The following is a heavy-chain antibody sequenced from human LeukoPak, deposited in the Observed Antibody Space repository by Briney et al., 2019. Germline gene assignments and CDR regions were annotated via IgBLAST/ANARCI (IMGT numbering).Heavy chain of an antibody. J-gene: IGHJ4*02. CDR3: TTVFEF. CDR2: ISYDGSNK. V-gene: IGHV3-30*04. CDR1: GFTFSSYA. Sequence: GGSLRLSCAASGFTFSSYAMHWVRQAPGKGLEWVAVISYDGSNKYYADSVKGRFTISRDNSKNTVYLQMNSLRDEDTGVYYCTTVFEFWGQGTPVTVSS.